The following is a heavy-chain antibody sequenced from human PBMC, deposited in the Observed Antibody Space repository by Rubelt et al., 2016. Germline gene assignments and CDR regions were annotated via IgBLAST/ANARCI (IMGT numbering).Heavy chain of an antibody. Sequence: EVQLVESGGGLVKPGGTLRLSCAASGFTFSSYWMTWVRQAPGKGLEWVANIKQDGSEKYYEDSVKGRFTISRDNAKNTVYLQMNSLRAEDTAVYYCARERSIWGQGTLVTVSS. J-gene: IGHJ4*02. V-gene: IGHV3-7*05. CDR3: ARERSI. CDR2: IKQDGSEK. CDR1: GFTFSSYW.